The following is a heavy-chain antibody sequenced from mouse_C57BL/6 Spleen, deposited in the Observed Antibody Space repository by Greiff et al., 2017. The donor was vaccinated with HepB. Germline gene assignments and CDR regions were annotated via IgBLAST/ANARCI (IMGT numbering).Heavy chain of an antibody. CDR2: IRNKANGYTT. D-gene: IGHD2-14*01. CDR3: ARTIGNPYYFDY. J-gene: IGHJ2*01. CDR1: GFTFTDYY. V-gene: IGHV7-3*01. Sequence: EVKLVESGGGLVQPGGSLSLSCAASGFTFTDYYMSWVRQPPGKALEWLGFIRNKANGYTTEYSASVKGRFTISRDNSQRILYLQMNALRAEDSATYYCARTIGNPYYFDYWGQGTTLTVSS.